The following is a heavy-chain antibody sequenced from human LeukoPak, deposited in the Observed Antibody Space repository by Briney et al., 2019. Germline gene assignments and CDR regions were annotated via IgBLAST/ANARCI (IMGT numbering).Heavy chain of an antibody. J-gene: IGHJ5*02. CDR3: ARAPRITMVRGVIYWFDP. V-gene: IGHV1-8*03. Sequence: ASVKVSCRASGYTFTSYDINWVRQATGQGLEWMGWMNPNSGNTGYAQKFQGRVTITRNTSISTAYMELSSLRSEDTAVYYCARAPRITMVRGVIYWFDPWGQGTLVTVSS. CDR1: GYTFTSYD. D-gene: IGHD3-10*01. CDR2: MNPNSGNT.